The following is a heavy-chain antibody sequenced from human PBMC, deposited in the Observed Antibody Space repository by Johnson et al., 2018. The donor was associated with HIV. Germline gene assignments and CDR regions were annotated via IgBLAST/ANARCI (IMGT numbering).Heavy chain of an antibody. Sequence: VQLVESGGGLVQPGGSLRLSCAASGFTFSSYAMSWVRQAPGKGLEWVSAISGSGGSTYYADSVKGRFTISRDNSNNTLYLRMNSLRPEDTAMYYCAKDGLRLGVVSAFDIWGQGTMVTVSS. CDR3: AKDGLRLGVVSAFDI. D-gene: IGHD3-3*01. CDR2: ISGSGGST. J-gene: IGHJ3*02. V-gene: IGHV3-23*04. CDR1: GFTFSSYA.